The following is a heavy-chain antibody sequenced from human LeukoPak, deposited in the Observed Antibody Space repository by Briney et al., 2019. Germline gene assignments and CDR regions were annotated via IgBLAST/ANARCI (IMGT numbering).Heavy chain of an antibody. CDR3: ARDLSPYYYDSSGYLNY. J-gene: IGHJ4*02. CDR2: IYCSGST. V-gene: IGHV4-59*12. D-gene: IGHD3-22*01. CDR1: GGSISSYY. Sequence: SETLSLTCTVSGGSISSYYWSWIRQPPGKGLEWIGYIYCSGSTNYNPSLKSRVTISVDTSKNQFSLKLSSVTAADTAVYYCARDLSPYYYDSSGYLNYWGQGTLVTVSS.